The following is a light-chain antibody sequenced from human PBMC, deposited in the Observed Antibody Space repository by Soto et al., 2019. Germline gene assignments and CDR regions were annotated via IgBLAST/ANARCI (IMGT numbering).Light chain of an antibody. Sequence: QSALTQPRSVSGSPGQSVTISCTGTSSDVGGYNFVSWYQQHPGKAPKLMIYDVIKRPSGIPDRFSGSRSGNTASLTISGLQAEDEADYYCCSYVGSYTVVFGGGTKLTVL. V-gene: IGLV2-11*01. J-gene: IGLJ2*01. CDR1: SSDVGGYNF. CDR3: CSYVGSYTVV. CDR2: DVI.